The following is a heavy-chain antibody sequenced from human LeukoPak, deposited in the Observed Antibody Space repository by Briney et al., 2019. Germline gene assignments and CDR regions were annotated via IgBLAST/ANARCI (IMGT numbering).Heavy chain of an antibody. V-gene: IGHV5-51*01. CDR1: GYSFTNYW. CDR3: ARRYYYDSSGYYAGAFDV. CDR2: IQPGDSTT. Sequence: GESLKISCKGSGYSFTNYWIGWVRQMPGKGLEWMGVIQPGDSTTRYSPSFQGQVTISADMSISTAYLQWSSLRASDTAMYYCARRYYYDSSGYYAGAFDVWGQGTMVTVSS. J-gene: IGHJ3*01. D-gene: IGHD3-22*01.